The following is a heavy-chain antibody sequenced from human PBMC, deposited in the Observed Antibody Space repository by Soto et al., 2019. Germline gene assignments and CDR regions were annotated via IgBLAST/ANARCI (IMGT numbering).Heavy chain of an antibody. CDR2: ISYDGSNK. CDR3: AKGGYYDSSGYYFH. CDR1: GFTFSSYG. D-gene: IGHD3-22*01. V-gene: IGHV3-30*18. Sequence: GGSLRLSCAASGFTFSSYGMHWVRQAPGKGLEWVAVISYDGSNKYYADSVKGRFTISRDNSKNTLYLQMNSLRAEDTAVYYCAKGGYYDSSGYYFHWGQGTLVTVSS. J-gene: IGHJ4*02.